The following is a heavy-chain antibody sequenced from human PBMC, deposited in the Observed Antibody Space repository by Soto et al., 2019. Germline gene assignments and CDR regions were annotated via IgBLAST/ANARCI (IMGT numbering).Heavy chain of an antibody. CDR2: IKSKTDGGTT. CDR1: GFTFSNAW. CDR3: TIEGDIVVVPAAILPPRWFDH. D-gene: IGHD2-2*02. J-gene: IGHJ5*02. V-gene: IGHV3-15*01. Sequence: GGSLRLSCAASGFTFSNAWMSWVRQAPGKGLEWVGRIKSKTDGGTTDYAAPVKGRFTISRDDSKNTQYLQMNSLKTEDTAVYYCTIEGDIVVVPAAILPPRWFDHWGQGTLVTVSS.